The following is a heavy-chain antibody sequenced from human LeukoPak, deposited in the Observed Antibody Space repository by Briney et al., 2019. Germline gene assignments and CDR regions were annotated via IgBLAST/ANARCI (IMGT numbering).Heavy chain of an antibody. Sequence: GGSLRLSCAASGCTISGYWRSWVRQAPGKGLEWVANIKEAGSENDYVVSVKGRFTIPRDNSKNSLYLQRNSLSGEDTAVYYCERQNRGGDWDYWGQGTLVTVSS. CDR3: ERQNRGGDWDY. CDR2: IKEAGSEN. D-gene: IGHD3-16*01. V-gene: IGHV3-7*01. CDR1: GCTISGYW. J-gene: IGHJ4*02.